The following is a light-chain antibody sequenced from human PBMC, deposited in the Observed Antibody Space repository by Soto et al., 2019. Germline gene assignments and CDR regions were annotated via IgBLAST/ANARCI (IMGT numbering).Light chain of an antibody. Sequence: DIQRTQSPSTLSGSVGDRVTITCRASQTISSWLAWYKQKPGKAPKLLIYKASTLKSGVPSRFRGSGSGTEFTLTISSLQPDDFATYYCQHYNSYSEAFGQGTKVDIK. J-gene: IGKJ1*01. V-gene: IGKV1-5*03. CDR2: KAS. CDR3: QHYNSYSEA. CDR1: QTISSW.